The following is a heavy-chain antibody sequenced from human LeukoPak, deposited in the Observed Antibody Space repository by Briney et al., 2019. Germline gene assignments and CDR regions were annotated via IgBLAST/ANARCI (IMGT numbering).Heavy chain of an antibody. V-gene: IGHV4-30-2*01. CDR1: GGSISSGGYY. CDR3: AREIVATIRGLFDY. Sequence: SETLSLTCTVSGGSISSGGYYWSWNRQPPGNGLEWIGYIYHSGSTYYNPSLKSRVTISVDRSKNQFSLKLSSVTAADTAVYYCAREIVATIRGLFDYWGQGTLVTVSS. CDR2: IYHSGST. J-gene: IGHJ4*02. D-gene: IGHD5-12*01.